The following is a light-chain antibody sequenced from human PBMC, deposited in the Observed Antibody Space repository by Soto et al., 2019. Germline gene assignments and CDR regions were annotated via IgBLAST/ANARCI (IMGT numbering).Light chain of an antibody. Sequence: QSVLTQPRSASGTPGHRVTISCSGSSSNIGGNIVNWYQQLPGTAPKLLIFGNDQRPSWVPDRFSGSKSGTSASLAISGLQSEDEANYYCAAWGDSLNGVVFGGGTKVTVL. CDR2: GND. V-gene: IGLV1-44*01. CDR3: AAWGDSLNGVV. J-gene: IGLJ2*01. CDR1: SSNIGGNI.